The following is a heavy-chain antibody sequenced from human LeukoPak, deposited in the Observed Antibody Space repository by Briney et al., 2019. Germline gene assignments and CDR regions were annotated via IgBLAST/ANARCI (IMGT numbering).Heavy chain of an antibody. J-gene: IGHJ2*01. V-gene: IGHV4-34*01. CDR1: GESLGGYY. CDR3: ARANMVRGGFFDL. D-gene: IGHD3-10*01. Sequence: SETLSLTCGVFGESLGGYYWTWTRQPPGKGLEWIGEISHTGIPNYNASLKSRVTISVDTSKKQFSLRLTFVTAADTAVYYCARANMVRGGFFDLWGRGTLVTVSS. CDR2: ISHTGIP.